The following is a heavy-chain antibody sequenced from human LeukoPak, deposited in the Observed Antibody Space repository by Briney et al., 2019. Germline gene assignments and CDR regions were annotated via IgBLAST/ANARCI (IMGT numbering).Heavy chain of an antibody. CDR2: ISGSGSST. CDR1: GFTFSSYA. CDR3: AKVFRRFGVKKPHDY. Sequence: PGGSLRLSCAASGFTFSSYAMSWVRQAPGKGLEWVSAISGSGSSTYYADSVKGRFTISRDNSKNTLYLQMNSLRAEDTAVYYCAKVFRRFGVKKPHDYWGQGTLVTVSS. V-gene: IGHV3-23*01. D-gene: IGHD3-10*01. J-gene: IGHJ4*02.